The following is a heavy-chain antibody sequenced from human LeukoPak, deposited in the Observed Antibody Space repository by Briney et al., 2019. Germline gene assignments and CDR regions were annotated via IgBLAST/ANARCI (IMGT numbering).Heavy chain of an antibody. J-gene: IGHJ4*02. Sequence: GGSLRLSCAASRFTFSSYSMNWVRQTPGKGLEWVSYISSSSTIYYADSVKGRFTISRDNAKNSLYLQMNSLRAEDTAVYYCAKDSAKKYDDYWGQGTLVTVSS. CDR2: ISSSSTI. D-gene: IGHD2/OR15-2a*01. CDR1: RFTFSSYS. V-gene: IGHV3-48*01. CDR3: AKDSAKKYDDY.